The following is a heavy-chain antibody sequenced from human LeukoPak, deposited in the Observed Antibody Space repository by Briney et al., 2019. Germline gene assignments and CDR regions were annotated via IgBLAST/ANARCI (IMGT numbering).Heavy chain of an antibody. D-gene: IGHD4-17*01. CDR3: AKDDYGDFDAFDI. Sequence: PGGSLRLSCAASGFTFSSYGMSWVRQAPGKGLEWVSAISGSGGSTYYADSVKGRFTISRDNSKNTLYLQMNSLRAEDTAVYYCAKDDYGDFDAFDIWGQGTMVTVSS. V-gene: IGHV3-23*01. CDR1: GFTFSSYG. J-gene: IGHJ3*02. CDR2: ISGSGGST.